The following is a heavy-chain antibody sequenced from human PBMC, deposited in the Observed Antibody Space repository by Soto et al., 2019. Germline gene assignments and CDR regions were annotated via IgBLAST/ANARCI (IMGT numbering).Heavy chain of an antibody. CDR3: AKELHDFWSGYYFDY. V-gene: IGHV3-30*18. J-gene: IGHJ4*02. D-gene: IGHD3-3*01. CDR1: GFTFSSYG. Sequence: GGSLRLSCAASGFTFSSYGMHWVRQAPGKGLEWVAVISYDGSNKYYADSVKGRFTISRDNSKNTLYLQMNSLRAEDTAVYYCAKELHDFWSGYYFDYWGQGTLVTVSS. CDR2: ISYDGSNK.